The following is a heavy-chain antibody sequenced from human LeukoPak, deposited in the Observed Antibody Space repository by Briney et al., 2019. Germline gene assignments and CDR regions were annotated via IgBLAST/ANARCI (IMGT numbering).Heavy chain of an antibody. D-gene: IGHD2-21*01. CDR3: AKGLATKGNCGGDCYSFDN. CDR1: RFTFSSYG. CDR2: IRFDGSNK. J-gene: IGHJ4*02. V-gene: IGHV3-30*02. Sequence: TGGSLRLSCAASRFTFSSYGMHWVRQAPGKGLEWVAYIRFDGSNKDYADSVKGRFTISRDNSKNTLYLQMNSLRAEDTAVYYCAKGLATKGNCGGDCYSFDNWGQGTLVTVSS.